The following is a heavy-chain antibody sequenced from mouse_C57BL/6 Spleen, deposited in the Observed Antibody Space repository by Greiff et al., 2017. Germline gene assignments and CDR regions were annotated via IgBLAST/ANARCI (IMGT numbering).Heavy chain of an antibody. V-gene: IGHV1-81*01. CDR1: GYTFTSYG. CDR2: IYPRSGNT. CDR3: AREAGSSYWYFDV. J-gene: IGHJ1*03. D-gene: IGHD1-1*01. Sequence: QVQLQQSGAELARPGASVKLSCKASGYTFTSYGISWVKQRTGQGLEWIGEIYPRSGNTYYNEKFKGKATLTADKSSSTAYMELRSLTSEDSAVYFCAREAGSSYWYFDVWGTGTTVTGSS.